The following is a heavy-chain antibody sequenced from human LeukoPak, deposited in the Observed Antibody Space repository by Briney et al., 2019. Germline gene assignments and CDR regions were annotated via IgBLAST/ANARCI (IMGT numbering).Heavy chain of an antibody. Sequence: SETLSLTCTVSGGSISSYYWSWIRQPAGKGLEWIGRIYTSGSTNYNPSLKSRVTMSVDTSKNQFSLKLSSVTAADTAVYYCANLGSSSTSCSMFPLGSCYEDNDYWGQGTLVTVSS. V-gene: IGHV4-4*07. CDR3: ANLGSSSTSCSMFPLGSCYEDNDY. D-gene: IGHD2-2*01. CDR1: GGSISSYY. CDR2: IYTSGST. J-gene: IGHJ4*02.